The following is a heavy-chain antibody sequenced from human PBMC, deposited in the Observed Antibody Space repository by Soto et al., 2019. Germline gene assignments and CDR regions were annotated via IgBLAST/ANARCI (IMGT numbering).Heavy chain of an antibody. J-gene: IGHJ2*01. Sequence: QVELVQSGAEVKKPGSSVKVSCQASEDTFRNYAISWVRQAPGQGLEWMGGIIPIFGTANYAQKFQGRVTITADTSANTVYLELSSLRSNDTAVYYCASTKYDSSAYSSWYLGLWGRGTLGTVSS. D-gene: IGHD3-22*01. V-gene: IGHV1-69*06. CDR3: ASTKYDSSAYSSWYLGL. CDR2: IIPIFGTA. CDR1: EDTFRNYA.